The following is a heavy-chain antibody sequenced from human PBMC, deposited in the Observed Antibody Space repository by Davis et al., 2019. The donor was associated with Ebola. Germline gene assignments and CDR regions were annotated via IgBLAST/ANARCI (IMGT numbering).Heavy chain of an antibody. V-gene: IGHV1-69*04. J-gene: IGHJ6*02. CDR2: IIPILGIA. CDR3: AMDDYSNSRYGMDV. CDR1: GGTFSSYA. D-gene: IGHD4-11*01. Sequence: SVKVSCKASGGTFSSYAISWVRQAPRQGPEWMGRIIPILGIANYAQKFEGRVTITADKSTSTAYMELSSLRSEDTAVYYCAMDDYSNSRYGMDVWGQGTTVTVSS.